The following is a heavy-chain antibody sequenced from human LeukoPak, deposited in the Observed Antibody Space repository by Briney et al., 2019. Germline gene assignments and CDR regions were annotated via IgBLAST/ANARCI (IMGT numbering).Heavy chain of an antibody. CDR2: IKSETDGRTT. CDR1: GFTFSNAW. Sequence: PGGSLRLSCAASGFTFSNAWMSWVRQAPGKGLEWVGRIKSETDGRTTDYAAPVKGRFTISRDDSKNTLYLQMNSLKTEDTAVYYCTTEFGDGYNFFDYWGQGTLVTVSS. D-gene: IGHD5-24*01. CDR3: TTEFGDGYNFFDY. J-gene: IGHJ4*02. V-gene: IGHV3-15*01.